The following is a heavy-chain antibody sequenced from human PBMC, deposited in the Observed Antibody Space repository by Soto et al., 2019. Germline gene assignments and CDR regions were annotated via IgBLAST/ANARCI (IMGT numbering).Heavy chain of an antibody. CDR3: ARGYYGSGSFSNPGY. V-gene: IGHV3-30-3*01. CDR2: ISYDGFNQ. D-gene: IGHD3-10*01. Sequence: GGSLRLSCAASGFILNFYTMHWVRQAPGKGLEWVALISYDGFNQYYADSVKGRFTVSRDASNHTVYLQMNSLRLEDTAVYFCARGYYGSGSFSNPGYWGPGTLVTVSS. CDR1: GFILNFYT. J-gene: IGHJ4*02.